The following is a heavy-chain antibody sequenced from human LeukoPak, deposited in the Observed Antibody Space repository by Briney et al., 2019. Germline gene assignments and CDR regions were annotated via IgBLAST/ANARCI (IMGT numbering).Heavy chain of an antibody. CDR3: ARAKRGGRGAYRGDY. CDR2: ISAYNGNT. Sequence: GASVKVSCKASGYTFTSYGISWVRQAPGQGLEWMGWISAYNGNTNYAQKLQGRVTMTTDTSTSTAYMELRSLRSDDTAVYYCARAKRGGRGAYRGDYWGQGTLVTVSS. CDR1: GYTFTSYG. D-gene: IGHD3-16*01. V-gene: IGHV1-18*01. J-gene: IGHJ4*02.